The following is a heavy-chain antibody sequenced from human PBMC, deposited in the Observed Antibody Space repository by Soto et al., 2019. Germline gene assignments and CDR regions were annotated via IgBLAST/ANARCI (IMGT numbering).Heavy chain of an antibody. CDR2: ISYDGSNK. J-gene: IGHJ4*02. D-gene: IGHD5-12*01. CDR3: AKDRRDGYNHFDY. Sequence: PGGSLRLSCAASGFTFSSYGMHWVRQAPGKGLEWVAVISYDGSNKYYADSVKGRFTISRDNSKNTLYLQMNSLRAEDTAVYYCAKDRRDGYNHFDYWGQGTLVTVSS. CDR1: GFTFSSYG. V-gene: IGHV3-30*18.